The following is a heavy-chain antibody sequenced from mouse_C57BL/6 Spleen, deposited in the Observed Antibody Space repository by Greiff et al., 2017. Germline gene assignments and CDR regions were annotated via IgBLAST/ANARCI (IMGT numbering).Heavy chain of an antibody. CDR1: GYSITSGYY. CDR2: ISYDGSN. V-gene: IGHV3-6*01. J-gene: IGHJ3*01. CDR3: ARDYPWFAY. Sequence: ESGPGLVKPSQSLSLTCSVTGYSITSGYYWNWIRQFPGNKLEWMGYISYDGSNNYNPSLKNRISITRDTSKNQFFLQLNSVTTEDTATYYCARDYPWFAYWGQGTLVTVSA.